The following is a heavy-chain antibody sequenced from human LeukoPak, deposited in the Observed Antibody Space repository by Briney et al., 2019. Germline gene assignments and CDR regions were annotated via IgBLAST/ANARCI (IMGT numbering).Heavy chain of an antibody. CDR3: ARDRILHDAFDI. V-gene: IGHV3-11*04. CDR1: GFTFSDHY. J-gene: IGHJ3*02. Sequence: GGSLRLSCAASGFTFSDHYMSWIRQAPGKGLEWVSYISSTGTTIYYADSVKGRFTISRDNAKNSLYLQMNSLRAEDTAVYYCARDRILHDAFDIWGQGTMVTVSS. CDR2: ISSTGTTI.